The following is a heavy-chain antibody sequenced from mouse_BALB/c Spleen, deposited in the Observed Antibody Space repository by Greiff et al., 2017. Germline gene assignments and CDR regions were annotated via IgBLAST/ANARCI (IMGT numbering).Heavy chain of an antibody. Sequence: EVKLMESGGGLVKPGGSLKLSCAASGFAFSSYDMSWVRQTPEKRLEWVAYISSGGGSTYYPDTVKGRFTISRDNAKNTLYLQMSSLKSEDTAMYYCARQRGADYWGQGTTLTVSS. V-gene: IGHV5-12-1*01. CDR3: ARQRGADY. CDR2: ISSGGGST. D-gene: IGHD6-1*01. J-gene: IGHJ2*01. CDR1: GFAFSSYD.